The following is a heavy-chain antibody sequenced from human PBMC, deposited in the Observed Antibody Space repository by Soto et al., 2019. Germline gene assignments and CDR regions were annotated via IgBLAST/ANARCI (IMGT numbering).Heavy chain of an antibody. CDR1: GSTFASCG. D-gene: IGHD1-7*01. CDR2: ISASKVTP. Sequence: GASVNVCWEPCGSTFASCGMSWLREAPGQGPQRMGLISASKVTPNYPQKLQTRVTMPTDTSTNTAYMEMRSLRSEDTAVYYCARELTLLELPYYFYGMDVWGEGATVTVSS. J-gene: IGHJ6*04. CDR3: ARELTLLELPYYFYGMDV. V-gene: IGHV1-18*01.